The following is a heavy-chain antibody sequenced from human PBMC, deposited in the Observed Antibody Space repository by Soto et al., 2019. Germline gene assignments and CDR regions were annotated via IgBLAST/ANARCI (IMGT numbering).Heavy chain of an antibody. CDR1: GFTFSSYW. CDR3: ARTYYYDSSGYPGY. V-gene: IGHV3-74*01. J-gene: IGHJ4*02. Sequence: GGSLRLSCAASGFTFSSYWMHWVRQAPGKGLVWVSRINSDGSSTSYADSVKGRFTISRDNPKNTLYLQMNSLRAEDTAVYYCARTYYYDSSGYPGYWGQGTLVTVSS. D-gene: IGHD3-22*01. CDR2: INSDGSST.